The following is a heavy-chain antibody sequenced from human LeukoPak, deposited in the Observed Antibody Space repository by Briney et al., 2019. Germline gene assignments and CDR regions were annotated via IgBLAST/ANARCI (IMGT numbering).Heavy chain of an antibody. CDR2: ISSSGSTI. CDR3: AREEGSSSISSLDY. D-gene: IGHD6-6*01. CDR1: GFTFSSYE. Sequence: GGSLRLSCAASGFTFSSYEMNWVRQAPGKGLEWVSYISSSGSTIYYADSVKGRFTISRDNAKNSLYLQMNSLRAEDTAVYYCAREEGSSSISSLDYWGQGTLVTVSS. J-gene: IGHJ4*02. V-gene: IGHV3-48*03.